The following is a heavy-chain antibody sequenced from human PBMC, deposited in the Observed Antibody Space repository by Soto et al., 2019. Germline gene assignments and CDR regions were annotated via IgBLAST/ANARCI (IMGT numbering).Heavy chain of an antibody. V-gene: IGHV1-69*01. D-gene: IGHD3-22*01. Sequence: QVQLVQTGAEVKKPGSSVNVSCKASGGTFSSYAISWVRQAPGQGLEWMGGIIPIFGTANYAQKFQGRVTITADESTSTAYMELSSLRSEDTAVYYCARDPRINYYDSSGVFEYWGQGTLVTVSS. CDR2: IIPIFGTA. CDR1: GGTFSSYA. CDR3: ARDPRINYYDSSGVFEY. J-gene: IGHJ4*02.